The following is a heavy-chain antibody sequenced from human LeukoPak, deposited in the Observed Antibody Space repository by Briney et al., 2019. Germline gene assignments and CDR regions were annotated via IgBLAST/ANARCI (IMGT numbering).Heavy chain of an antibody. D-gene: IGHD5-18*01. V-gene: IGHV3-23*01. CDR3: AKGKDTAMVRYYFDY. CDR2: ISGSGGST. Sequence: PGGSQRLSCAASGFTFCSYAMRWVRQAPGKGLEWVSAISGSGGSTYYADSVKGRFTISRDNSKNTLYLQMNSLRAEDTAVYYCAKGKDTAMVRYYFDYWGQGTLVTVSS. J-gene: IGHJ4*02. CDR1: GFTFCSYA.